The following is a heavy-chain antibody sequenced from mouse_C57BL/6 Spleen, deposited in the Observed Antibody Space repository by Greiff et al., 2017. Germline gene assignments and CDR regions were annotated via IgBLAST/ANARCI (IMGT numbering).Heavy chain of an antibody. D-gene: IGHD1-1*01. CDR3: ARFYGSSLDY. J-gene: IGHJ2*01. CDR1: GYTFTSYW. CDR2: IDPSDSYT. Sequence: VQLQQPGAELVKPGASVKLSCTASGYTFTSYWMQWVKQRPGQGLEWIGEIDPSDSYTNYNQKFKGKATLTVDTSSSTAYMQLSSLTSEDSAVYYCARFYGSSLDYWGQGTTLTVSS. V-gene: IGHV1-50*01.